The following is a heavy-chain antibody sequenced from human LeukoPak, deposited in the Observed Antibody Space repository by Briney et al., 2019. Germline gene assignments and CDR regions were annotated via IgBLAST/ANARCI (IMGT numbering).Heavy chain of an antibody. D-gene: IGHD5-18*01. Sequence: GRSLRLSCAASGFSFSSYAMHWVRQAPGKGLEWVAAIPNDGSKTYYADSVKGRFTISRDNSKNTLYLQMNSLRTEDTAVYYCANERGYNYGYSFDYWGQGTLVTVSS. J-gene: IGHJ4*02. CDR2: IPNDGSKT. V-gene: IGHV3-30-3*02. CDR1: GFSFSSYA. CDR3: ANERGYNYGYSFDY.